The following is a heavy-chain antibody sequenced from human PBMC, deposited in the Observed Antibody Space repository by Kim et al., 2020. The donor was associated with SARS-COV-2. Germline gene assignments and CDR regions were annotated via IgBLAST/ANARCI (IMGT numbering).Heavy chain of an antibody. V-gene: IGHV5-51*01. J-gene: IGHJ4*02. D-gene: IGHD3-16*01. CDR3: ARLLPAGEPNPVYFDY. Sequence: GESLKISCKGSGYSFTSYWIGWVRQMPGKGLEWMGIIYPGDSDTRYSPSFQGQVTISADKSISTAYLQWSSLKASDTAMYYCARLLPAGEPNPVYFDYWGQGTLVTVSS. CDR1: GYSFTSYW. CDR2: IYPGDSDT.